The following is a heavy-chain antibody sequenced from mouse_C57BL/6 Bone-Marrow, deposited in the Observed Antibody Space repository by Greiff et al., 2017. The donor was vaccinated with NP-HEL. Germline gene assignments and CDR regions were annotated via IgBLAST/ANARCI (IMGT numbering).Heavy chain of an antibody. CDR3: ASNYGSSYWYFDV. V-gene: IGHV1-80*01. CDR2: IYPGDGDT. Sequence: VQLQQSGAELVKPGASVKISCKASGYAFSSYWMNWVKQRPGKGLEWIGQIYPGDGDTNYNGKFKGKATLTADKSSSTAYMTLSSLTSEDSAVYFCASNYGSSYWYFDVWGTGTTVTVSS. CDR1: GYAFSSYW. D-gene: IGHD1-1*01. J-gene: IGHJ1*03.